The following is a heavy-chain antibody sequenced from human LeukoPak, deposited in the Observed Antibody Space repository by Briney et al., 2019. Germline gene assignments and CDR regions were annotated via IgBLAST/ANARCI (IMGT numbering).Heavy chain of an antibody. CDR3: ARGYDILTGYSRIDY. V-gene: IGHV3-74*01. Sequence: GGSLRLSCAASGFTFSSYWMHWVRQAPGKGLVWVSRINSDGSSTSYADSVKGRFTISRDNAKNTLYLQMNSLRAEDTAVYYCARGYDILTGYSRIDYWGQGTLVTVSS. J-gene: IGHJ4*02. D-gene: IGHD3-9*01. CDR1: GFTFSSYW. CDR2: INSDGSST.